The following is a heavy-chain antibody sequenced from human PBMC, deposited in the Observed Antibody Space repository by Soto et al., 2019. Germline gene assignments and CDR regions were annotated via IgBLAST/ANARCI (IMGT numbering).Heavy chain of an antibody. V-gene: IGHV3-7*01. D-gene: IGHD6-19*01. J-gene: IGHJ4*02. CDR1: GFTFTHYW. Sequence: EVQLVESGGALVQPGGSLRLSCATSGFTFTHYWMNWVRQAPGKGLEWVANINIDGTEKYYRDSVKGRFTSSRDNAKIALYLQMASLRDEDMAVYYCARNRGWEMLDYWGQGTLVTVSS. CDR3: ARNRGWEMLDY. CDR2: INIDGTEK.